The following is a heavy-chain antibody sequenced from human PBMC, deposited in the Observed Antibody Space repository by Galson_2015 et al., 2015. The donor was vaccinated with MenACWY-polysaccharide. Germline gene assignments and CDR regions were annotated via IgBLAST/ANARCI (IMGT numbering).Heavy chain of an antibody. V-gene: IGHV4-39*07. D-gene: IGHD3-22*01. CDR1: SDSISSSSYY. CDR2: GYYSGNT. CDR3: ASGADAGYYWGF. J-gene: IGHJ1*01. Sequence: ETLSLTCTVSSDSISSSSYYWGWIRQPPGKGLEWIGSGYYSGNTFYNPSLKSRVTISVDTSRNQFSLKLSSVTAADTAVYYCASGADAGYYWGFWGQGTLVTVSS.